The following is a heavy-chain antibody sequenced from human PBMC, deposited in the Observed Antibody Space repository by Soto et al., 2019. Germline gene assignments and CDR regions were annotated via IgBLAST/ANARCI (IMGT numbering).Heavy chain of an antibody. CDR3: ARASTGRQGEY. V-gene: IGHV3-53*02. Sequence: EVQLAETGGGSIQPGGSLRLSCATSGFTVSYNYMTWVRQAPGKGLEWVSMIYSGGTTYYADSVKGRFTISRDKSKNTMYLQMNSLRAEDTAIYYCARASTGRQGEYWGQGTRVTVSS. D-gene: IGHD3-16*01. CDR2: IYSGGTT. CDR1: GFTVSYNY. J-gene: IGHJ4*02.